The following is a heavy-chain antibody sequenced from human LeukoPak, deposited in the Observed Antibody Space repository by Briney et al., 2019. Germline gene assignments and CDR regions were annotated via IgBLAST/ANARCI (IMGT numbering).Heavy chain of an antibody. Sequence: GESLKISCKGSGYSFTSYWIGWVRQMPGKGLEWMGIIYPGDSDTRYSPSFQGQVTISADKSISTAYLQWSSLKASDPAMYYCARLPMVRRVINWFDPWGQGTLVTVSS. V-gene: IGHV5-51*01. CDR3: ARLPMVRRVINWFDP. J-gene: IGHJ5*02. CDR2: IYPGDSDT. D-gene: IGHD3-10*01. CDR1: GYSFTSYW.